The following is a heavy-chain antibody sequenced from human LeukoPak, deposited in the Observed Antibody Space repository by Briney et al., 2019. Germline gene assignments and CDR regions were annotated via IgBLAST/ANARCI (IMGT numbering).Heavy chain of an antibody. CDR1: GGSISSYY. Sequence: SETLSLTCTVSGGSISSYYWSWIRQPPGKGLEWIGYIYYNGSTNYNPSLKSRVTISVDTSKNQFSLKLSSVTAADTAVYYCARDYGYGLQYFDYWGQGTLVTVSS. CDR3: ARDYGYGLQYFDY. V-gene: IGHV4-59*01. J-gene: IGHJ4*02. D-gene: IGHD4-17*01. CDR2: IYYNGST.